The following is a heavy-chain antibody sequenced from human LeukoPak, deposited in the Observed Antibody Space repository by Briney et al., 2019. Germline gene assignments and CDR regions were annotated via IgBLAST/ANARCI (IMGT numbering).Heavy chain of an antibody. V-gene: IGHV3-72*01. CDR1: GFTFSDHY. Sequence: PGGSLRLSCAASGFTFSDHYMDWVRQAPGKGLEWVGRSRNKGNSYTTEYAASVKGKFTISRDDSKNSLFLQMNSLKTEDTAVYYCARGSYSSGWYPGDYWGQGTLVTVSS. CDR3: ARGSYSSGWYPGDY. D-gene: IGHD6-19*01. J-gene: IGHJ4*02. CDR2: SRNKGNSYTT.